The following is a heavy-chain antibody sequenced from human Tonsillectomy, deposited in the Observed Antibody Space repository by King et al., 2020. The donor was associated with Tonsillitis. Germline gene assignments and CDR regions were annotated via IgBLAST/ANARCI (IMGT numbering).Heavy chain of an antibody. CDR1: GFTFSSYA. J-gene: IGHJ2*01. V-gene: IGHV3-23*04. D-gene: IGHD2-15*01. CDR3: AKDRGVEYCCGCRWYSSVGFHWSLDL. Sequence: QLVQSGGGLVQPGGSLRLSCAASGFTFSSYAMNWVRQAPGKGLEWVSAISGSGGSTYYADSVKGRFTISRDNSKNTLYLQMNSLRAEDTAVYYCAKDRGVEYCCGCRWYSSVGFHWSLDLWGRGTLVTVSS. CDR2: ISGSGGST.